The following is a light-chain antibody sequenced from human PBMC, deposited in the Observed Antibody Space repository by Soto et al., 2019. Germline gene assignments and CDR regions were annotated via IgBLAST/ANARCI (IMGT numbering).Light chain of an antibody. Sequence: DIQMTQFPSTLSASVGDRVSITCRASQSISSLLAWYQQKPGKAPKLLIYDASSLERGVPSRFSGSGSGTEFTLTISSLQPDDFATYYCQQYGSYVYTFGQGTKLEIK. CDR3: QQYGSYVYT. CDR2: DAS. CDR1: QSISSL. J-gene: IGKJ2*01. V-gene: IGKV1-5*01.